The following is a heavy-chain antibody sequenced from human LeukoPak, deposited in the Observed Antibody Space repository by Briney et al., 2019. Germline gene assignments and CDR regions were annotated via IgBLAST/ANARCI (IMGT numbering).Heavy chain of an antibody. CDR3: ARGRSNYYESSRAFDI. V-gene: IGHV4-4*07. CDR1: GDSINTYY. Sequence: SETLSLTCSVSGDSINTYYGSWIRQSAGKGLEWIGRIHTSGSTNYNPSLKSRVTMSVDTSKNQFSLKVSSVSAADSGVYYCARGRSNYYESSRAFDIWGQGTMVTVSS. D-gene: IGHD3-22*01. J-gene: IGHJ3*02. CDR2: IHTSGST.